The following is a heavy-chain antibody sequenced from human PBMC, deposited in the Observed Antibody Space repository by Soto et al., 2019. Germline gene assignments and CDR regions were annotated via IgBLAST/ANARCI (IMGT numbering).Heavy chain of an antibody. J-gene: IGHJ4*02. D-gene: IGHD3-3*01. Sequence: GGSLRLSCAASGFTVSSYALNWVRQAPGKGLEWVSAISGSGGSTYYADSVKGRFTISRDNSKNTLYLQMNSLRAEDTAVYYCAKRFLEWLLLSPFDYWGQGTLVTVSS. V-gene: IGHV3-23*01. CDR3: AKRFLEWLLLSPFDY. CDR1: GFTVSSYA. CDR2: ISGSGGST.